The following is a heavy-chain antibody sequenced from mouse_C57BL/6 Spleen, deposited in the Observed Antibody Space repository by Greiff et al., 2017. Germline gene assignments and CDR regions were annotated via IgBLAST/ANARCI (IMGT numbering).Heavy chain of an antibody. D-gene: IGHD1-1*01. CDR3: TRRGDYGSSYDWYFDV. Sequence: QGQPKESGAELVRPGASVTLSCKASGYPFTDYEKHRVKQTPVPGLEWIGAIDPETGGTAYKQKFKGKAILTADESSSTAYMELRSLTSEDSAVHYCTRRGDYGSSYDWYFDVWGTGTTVTVSS. J-gene: IGHJ1*03. CDR1: GYPFTDYE. V-gene: IGHV1-15*01. CDR2: IDPETGGT.